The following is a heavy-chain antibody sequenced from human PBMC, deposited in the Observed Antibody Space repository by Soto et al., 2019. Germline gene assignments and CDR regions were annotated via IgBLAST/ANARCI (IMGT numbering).Heavy chain of an antibody. V-gene: IGHV4-4*07. Sequence: QVQLQESGPGLVKPSETLSLTCTVSGGSISGYYWSWIRQPAGQGLEWIGRIYFAGSTNYNPSRKSRVTMSVDTSKNQFSLTLTSVTAADTAVYYCARGGGSTVDHWGQGTLVTVSS. CDR3: ARGGGSTVDH. J-gene: IGHJ4*02. CDR1: GGSISGYY. D-gene: IGHD2-2*01. CDR2: IYFAGST.